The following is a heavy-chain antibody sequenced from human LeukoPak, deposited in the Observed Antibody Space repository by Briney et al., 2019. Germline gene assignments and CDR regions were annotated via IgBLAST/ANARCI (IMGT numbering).Heavy chain of an antibody. D-gene: IGHD4-17*01. Sequence: PGGSLRLSCTVSGFTASSNSMSWVRQAPGKGLEWVSFIYSGGNTHYSDSVKGRFTNSRDNSKNTLYLQMNSLRADDTAVYYCARRAGEYSHPYDYWGQGTLVTVSS. CDR2: IYSGGNT. J-gene: IGHJ4*02. CDR1: GFTASSNS. V-gene: IGHV3-53*01. CDR3: ARRAGEYSHPYDY.